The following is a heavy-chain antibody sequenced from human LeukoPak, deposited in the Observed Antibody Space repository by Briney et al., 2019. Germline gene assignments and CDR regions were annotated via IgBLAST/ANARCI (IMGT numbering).Heavy chain of an antibody. CDR3: ARWRIVVPAAGDVDYYMDV. D-gene: IGHD2-2*01. J-gene: IGHJ6*03. CDR1: GYSFTSYW. V-gene: IGHV5-51*01. CDR2: IYPGDSDT. Sequence: GESLKISCKGSGYSFTSYWIGWVRQMPGKGLEWMGIIYPGDSDTRYSPSFQGQVTISADKSISTAYLQWSSLKASDTAMYYCARWRIVVPAAGDVDYYMDVWGKGTTVTVSS.